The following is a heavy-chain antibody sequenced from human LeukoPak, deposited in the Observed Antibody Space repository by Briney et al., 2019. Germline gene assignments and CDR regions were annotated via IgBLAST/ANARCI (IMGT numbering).Heavy chain of an antibody. J-gene: IGHJ4*02. CDR2: ISGSGGST. CDR1: GLTFSNYA. D-gene: IGHD2-15*01. Sequence: GGSLRLSCAASGLTFSNYAMSWVRQAPGKGLEWVSAISGSGGSTYYADSVKGRFTISRDNSKNTLYLQMNSLRAEDTAVYYCAKAPELHCSGGSCYMYYFDYWGQGTLVTVSS. V-gene: IGHV3-23*01. CDR3: AKAPELHCSGGSCYMYYFDY.